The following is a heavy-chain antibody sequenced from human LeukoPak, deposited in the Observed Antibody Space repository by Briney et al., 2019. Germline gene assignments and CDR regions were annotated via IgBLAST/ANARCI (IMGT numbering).Heavy chain of an antibody. D-gene: IGHD3-9*01. J-gene: IGHJ4*02. V-gene: IGHV4-4*02. CDR2: IYHSGST. CDR1: GGSISSSNW. CDR3: ARGYDILTGYYPLDY. Sequence: SETXSLTCAVSGGSISSSNWWSWVRQPPGKGLEWIGEIYHSGSTNYNPSLKSRVTISVDKSKNQFSLKLSSVTAADTAVYYCARGYDILTGYYPLDYWGQGTLVTVSS.